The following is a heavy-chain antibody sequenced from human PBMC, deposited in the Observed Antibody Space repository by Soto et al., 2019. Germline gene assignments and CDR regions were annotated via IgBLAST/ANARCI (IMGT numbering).Heavy chain of an antibody. Sequence: GGSLRLSCAASGFTFSSYAMNWVRQTQEKGLEWVSSISSTSSYTHYSDSVKGRFTVSRDNANNSLFLQMNSLRAEDTATYYCARDLALAGNYWGQGVLVTVSS. J-gene: IGHJ4*02. CDR1: GFTFSSYA. V-gene: IGHV3-21*01. CDR2: ISSTSSYT. D-gene: IGHD6-19*01. CDR3: ARDLALAGNY.